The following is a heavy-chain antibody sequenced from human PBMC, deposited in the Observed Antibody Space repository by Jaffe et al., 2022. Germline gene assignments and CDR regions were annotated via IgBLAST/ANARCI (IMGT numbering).Heavy chain of an antibody. CDR3: TRHWKSSSSRYYMDV. V-gene: IGHV3-73*02. CDR1: GFTFSGSA. J-gene: IGHJ6*03. D-gene: IGHD6-6*01. CDR2: IRSKANSYAT. Sequence: EVQLVESGGGLVQPGGSLKLSCAASGFTFSGSAMHWVRQASGKGLEWVGRIRSKANSYATAYAASVKGRFTISRDDSKNTAYLQMNSLKTEDTAVYYCTRHWKSSSSRYYMDVWGKGTTVTVSS.